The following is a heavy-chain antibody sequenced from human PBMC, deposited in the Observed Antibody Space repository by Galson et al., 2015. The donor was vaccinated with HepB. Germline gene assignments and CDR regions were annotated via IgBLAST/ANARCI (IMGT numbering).Heavy chain of an antibody. CDR1: GFTFSTSD. Sequence: LRLSCAASGFTFSTSDFHWVRQAAGKDLEWVSAIGTTSDTHYPDSVKGRFTISRENGRRSVYLQMNGLRAGDTAIYYCARAAPGFTASHHLDHWGQGILVTVSS. J-gene: IGHJ4*02. V-gene: IGHV3-13*04. CDR3: ARAAPGFTASHHLDH. D-gene: IGHD2-2*01. CDR2: IGTTSDT.